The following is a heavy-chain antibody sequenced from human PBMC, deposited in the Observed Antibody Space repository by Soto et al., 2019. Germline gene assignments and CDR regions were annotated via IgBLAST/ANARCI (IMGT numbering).Heavy chain of an antibody. Sequence: PGGSLRLSCAASGFTFSSYSMNWVRQAPGKGLEWVSSISSSSSYIYYADSVKGRFTISRDNAKNSLYLQMNSLRAEDWAVYYCACTFFYDSSGYYLQSDYYGMDVWGQVSTVTVAS. V-gene: IGHV3-21*01. D-gene: IGHD3-22*01. J-gene: IGHJ6*02. CDR2: ISSSSSYI. CDR3: ACTFFYDSSGYYLQSDYYGMDV. CDR1: GFTFSSYS.